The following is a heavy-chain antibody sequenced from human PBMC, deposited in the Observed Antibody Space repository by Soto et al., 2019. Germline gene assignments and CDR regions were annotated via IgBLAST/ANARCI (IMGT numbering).Heavy chain of an antibody. CDR3: ASSRDGYSYFDY. Sequence: EVQLVESGGGLVQPGESLRLSCAASGFTFSTYWMHWVRQPPGKGLVWVSRVNSVGSSTTYADSVKGRFTPSRDNAKNTLYLQMNSLRAEDTAVYYCASSRDGYSYFDYWGQGILVTVSS. D-gene: IGHD4-4*01. J-gene: IGHJ4*02. CDR1: GFTFSTYW. V-gene: IGHV3-74*01. CDR2: VNSVGSST.